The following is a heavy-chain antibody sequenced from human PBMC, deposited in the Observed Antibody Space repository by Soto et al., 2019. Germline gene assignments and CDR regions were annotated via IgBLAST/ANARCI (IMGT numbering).Heavy chain of an antibody. J-gene: IGHJ4*02. V-gene: IGHV3-33*01. Sequence: GGSLRLSCAASGFTFSSYGMHWVRQAPGKGLGWVAVIWYDGSNKYYADSVKGRFTISRDNSKNTLYLQMNSLRAEDTAVYYCARVKDYGDFDYWGQGTLVTVSS. CDR2: IWYDGSNK. D-gene: IGHD4-17*01. CDR1: GFTFSSYG. CDR3: ARVKDYGDFDY.